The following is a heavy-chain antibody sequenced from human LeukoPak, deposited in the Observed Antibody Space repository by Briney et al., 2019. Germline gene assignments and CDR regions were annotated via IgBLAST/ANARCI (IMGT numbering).Heavy chain of an antibody. J-gene: IGHJ4*02. CDR3: ARPRDYYDSSDLDY. D-gene: IGHD3-22*01. Sequence: PSETLSLNCAVYGGSFSGYYWSWIRQPPGKGLEWIGEINHSGSTNYNPSLKSRVTISVDTSKNQFSLKLSSVTAADTAVYYCARPRDYYDSSDLDYWGQGTLVTVSS. V-gene: IGHV4-34*01. CDR1: GGSFSGYY. CDR2: INHSGST.